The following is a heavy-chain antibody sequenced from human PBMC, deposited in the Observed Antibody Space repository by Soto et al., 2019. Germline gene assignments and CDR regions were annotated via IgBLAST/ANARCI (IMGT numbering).Heavy chain of an antibody. J-gene: IGHJ4*02. V-gene: IGHV3-33*01. Sequence: LRLSCAASGFTFSSYCMHWVRHAPGKGLEWVAVIWYDVSNKYYADSVKGRFTISRDNSKNTLYLQMNSLRAEDTAVYYCARESPSGYFDYWGQGTLVTVSS. CDR3: ARESPSGYFDY. D-gene: IGHD6-19*01. CDR2: IWYDVSNK. CDR1: GFTFSSYC.